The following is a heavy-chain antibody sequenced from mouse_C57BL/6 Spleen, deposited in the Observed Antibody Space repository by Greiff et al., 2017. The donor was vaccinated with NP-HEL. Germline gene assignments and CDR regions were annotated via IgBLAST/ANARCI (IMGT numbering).Heavy chain of an antibody. CDR1: GYAFSSSW. V-gene: IGHV1-82*01. CDR2: IYPGDGDT. D-gene: IGHD1-1*01. CDR3: ARSLRRCYAMDY. J-gene: IGHJ4*01. Sequence: QVQLQQSGPELVKPGASVKISCKASGYAFSSSWMNWVKQRPGKGLEWIGRIYPGDGDTNYNGKFKGKATLTADKSSSTAYMQLSSLTSEDSAVYFCARSLRRCYAMDYWGQGTSVTVSS.